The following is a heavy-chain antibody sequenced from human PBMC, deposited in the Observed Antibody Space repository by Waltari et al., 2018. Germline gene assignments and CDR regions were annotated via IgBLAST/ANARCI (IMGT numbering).Heavy chain of an antibody. Sequence: QVQLQESGPGLVKPSEPLSLTCTVSGDSVSSDSHYWSWIRQPPGKGLEWIGYIYFTGGTNYNPPFQSRVTMSLDTSKNQFSLKLMSVIAADTAVYYCARIKDRYYLDVWGKGATVIVSS. CDR2: IYFTGGT. CDR3: ARIKDRYYLDV. V-gene: IGHV4-61*01. CDR1: GDSVSSDSHY. J-gene: IGHJ6*03. D-gene: IGHD3-16*01.